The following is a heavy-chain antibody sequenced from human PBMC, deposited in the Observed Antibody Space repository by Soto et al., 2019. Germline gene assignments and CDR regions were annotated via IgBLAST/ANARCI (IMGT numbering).Heavy chain of an antibody. CDR2: IYYSGST. Sequence: SETLSLTCTVSGGSISSYYWSWIRQPPGKGLGWIGYIYYSGSTNYNPSLKSRVTISVDTSKNQFSLKLSSVTAADTAVYYCARALTYYYGSGSYSILDYWGQGTLVTVSS. V-gene: IGHV4-59*01. CDR3: ARALTYYYGSGSYSILDY. J-gene: IGHJ4*02. CDR1: GGSISSYY. D-gene: IGHD3-10*01.